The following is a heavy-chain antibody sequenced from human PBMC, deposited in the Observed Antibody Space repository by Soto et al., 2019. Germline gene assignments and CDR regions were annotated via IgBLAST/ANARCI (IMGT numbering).Heavy chain of an antibody. CDR2: ISSSSSYI. CDR3: VRDDFAMGMDY. J-gene: IGHJ4*02. V-gene: IGHV3-21*01. D-gene: IGHD2-2*01. Sequence: VGSLRLSCAASGFTFSSYSMNWVRQAPGKGLEWVSSISSSSSYIYYADSVKGRFTISRDNAKNSLYLQMNSLRAEDMAVYYCVRDDFAMGMDYWCLGTLVTISS. CDR1: GFTFSSYS.